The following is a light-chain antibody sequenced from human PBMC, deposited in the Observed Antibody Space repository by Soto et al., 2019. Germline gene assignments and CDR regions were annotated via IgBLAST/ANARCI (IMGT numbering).Light chain of an antibody. J-gene: IGKJ5*01. Sequence: EIVWTQSPGTLSLSPGERASLSCRASQSFSSSYLAWYQQKPGQAPRLLIYGVSDRATGIPDRFSGSGSGTDFTLTISRLEPEDFAVYYCQQYGSSPPITFGQGTRLEIK. CDR3: QQYGSSPPIT. V-gene: IGKV3-20*01. CDR1: QSFSSSY. CDR2: GVS.